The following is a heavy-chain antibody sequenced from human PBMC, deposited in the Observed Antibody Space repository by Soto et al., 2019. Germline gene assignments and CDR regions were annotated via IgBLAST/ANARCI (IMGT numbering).Heavy chain of an antibody. CDR2: IHHSGST. CDR1: GGSVSRYNW. CDR3: AENGSYDLVN. D-gene: IGHD3-16*01. J-gene: IGHJ4*02. Sequence: QVQLQESGPGLVKPWGTLSLTCGVSGGSVSRYNWWSWVRQPPGMGLEWIGEIHHSGSTNYSPSLKRRVTMSVDKSRNQFSLKLTSVTAADTAVYYCAENGSYDLVNWGQGARVTVSS. V-gene: IGHV4-4*02.